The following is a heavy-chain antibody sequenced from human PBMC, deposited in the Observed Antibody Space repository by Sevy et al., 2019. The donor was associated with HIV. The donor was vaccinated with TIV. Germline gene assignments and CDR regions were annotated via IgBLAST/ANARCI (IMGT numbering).Heavy chain of an antibody. CDR1: GFTFSKYG. V-gene: IGHV3-33*01. CDR3: VRGADYYDSSGANCDY. D-gene: IGHD3-22*01. J-gene: IGHJ4*01. Sequence: GGSLRLSCAASGFTFSKYGMHWVRQAPGKGLEWVALIWYDGSNKYYADSVKGRFIISRDNSKNTLYLQRNSLRAEDTAVYYCVRGADYYDSSGANCDYWGQEPWSPSPQ. CDR2: IWYDGSNK.